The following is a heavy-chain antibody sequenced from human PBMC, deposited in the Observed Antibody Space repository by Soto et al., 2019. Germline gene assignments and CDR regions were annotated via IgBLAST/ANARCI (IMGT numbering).Heavy chain of an antibody. V-gene: IGHV4-34*01. CDR3: ARGFTAAAGRSNWFDL. J-gene: IGHJ5*02. Sequence: WETLSLTCAVYGGSFSGYYWSWIRQPPGKGLEWIGEINHSGSTNYNPSLKSRVTISVDTSKNQFSLKLSSVTAADTAVYYCARGFTAAAGRSNWFDLWGQRTLVSVSS. CDR2: INHSGST. CDR1: GGSFSGYY. D-gene: IGHD6-13*01.